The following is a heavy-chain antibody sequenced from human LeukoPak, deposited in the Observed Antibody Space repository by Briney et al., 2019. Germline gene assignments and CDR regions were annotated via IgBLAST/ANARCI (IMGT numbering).Heavy chain of an antibody. CDR3: AKWWDYDVLTGYYDSDY. V-gene: IGHV3-23*01. D-gene: IGHD3-9*01. CDR1: GFTFSNYA. J-gene: IGHJ4*02. CDR2: IGGSGGTT. Sequence: PGGSLRLSCAASGFTFSNYAMSWVHQAPGKGLEWVSAIGGSGGTTYYADSVKGRFTISRDNSKNTLYLQMRSLRAEDTAVYYCAKWWDYDVLTGYYDSDYWGQGTLVTVSS.